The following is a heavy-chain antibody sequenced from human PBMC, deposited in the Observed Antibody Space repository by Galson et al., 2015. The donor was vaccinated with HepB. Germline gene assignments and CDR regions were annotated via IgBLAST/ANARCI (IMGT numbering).Heavy chain of an antibody. Sequence: PSLVKPPQTLTLTCTFSGFSLRTRGVGVGWIRQPPGKALEWLAVIYWNDDKLYSLSLKSSLTLTKDTSKNQVLLTMTNMDPVDTATYFCAHRETYSSGTYSDYWRHGTLVTVSS. D-gene: IGHD6-19*01. CDR1: GFSLRTRGVG. V-gene: IGHV2-5*01. J-gene: IGHJ4*01. CDR2: IYWNDDK. CDR3: AHRETYSSGTYSDY.